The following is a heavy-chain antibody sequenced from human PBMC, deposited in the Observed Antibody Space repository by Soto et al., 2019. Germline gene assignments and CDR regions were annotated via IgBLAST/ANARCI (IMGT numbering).Heavy chain of an antibody. D-gene: IGHD3-9*01. CDR2: ITLNSADI. CDR3: AKDSKRYFVTTQEGH. J-gene: IGHJ4*02. Sequence: SLILSCAASVFTFNDYAIHLFLQAPGKGLEWVSGITLNSADIGYVDSVKCRFTISIDNAKNSLFLQMNSLRTEDTALYYCAKDSKRYFVTTQEGHWGKGTMVTVSS. V-gene: IGHV3-9*01. CDR1: VFTFNDYA.